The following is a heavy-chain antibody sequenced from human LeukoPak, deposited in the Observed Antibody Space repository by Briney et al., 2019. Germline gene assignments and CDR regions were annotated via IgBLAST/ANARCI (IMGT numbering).Heavy chain of an antibody. CDR2: ISYDGSIK. V-gene: IGHV3-30*18. J-gene: IGHJ4*02. Sequence: GRSLRLSCAASGFTFSNYGMHWVRQAPGKGLEWVAVISYDGSIKYYADSVKGRFTISRDNSKNTLYLQMNSLRSEDTAVYYCAKDRSHSTSWPEGIIYWGQGTLVTVSS. CDR3: AKDRSHSTSWPEGIIY. CDR1: GFTFSNYG. D-gene: IGHD6-13*01.